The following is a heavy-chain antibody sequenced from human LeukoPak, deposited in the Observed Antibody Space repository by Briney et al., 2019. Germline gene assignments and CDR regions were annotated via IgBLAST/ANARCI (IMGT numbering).Heavy chain of an antibody. CDR1: GFTFSSYW. V-gene: IGHV3-74*01. CDR2: INTDGSNT. J-gene: IGHJ4*02. Sequence: GGSLRLSCAASGFTFSSYWMHWVRQAPGKGLVWVSRINTDGSNTSYADSVKGRFTISRDNAKNTLYLQMNSLRAEDTAVYYCARVYDSSGYEFDYWGQGTLVTVSS. D-gene: IGHD3-22*01. CDR3: ARVYDSSGYEFDY.